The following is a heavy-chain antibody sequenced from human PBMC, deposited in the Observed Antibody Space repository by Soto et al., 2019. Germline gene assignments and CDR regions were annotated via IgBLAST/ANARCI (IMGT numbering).Heavy chain of an antibody. Sequence: GGSLRLSCAASGFTFSSYGMHWVRQAPGKGLEWVAVIWYDGSNKYYADSVKGRFTISRDNSKNTLYLQMNSLRAEDTAVYYCARAQHHIVVVPAAIRDYNWFDPWGQGTLVTVSS. V-gene: IGHV3-33*01. D-gene: IGHD2-2*01. CDR2: IWYDGSNK. CDR1: GFTFSSYG. J-gene: IGHJ5*02. CDR3: ARAQHHIVVVPAAIRDYNWFDP.